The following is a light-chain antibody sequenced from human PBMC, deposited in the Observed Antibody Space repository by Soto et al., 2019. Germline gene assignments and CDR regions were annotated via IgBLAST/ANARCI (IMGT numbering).Light chain of an antibody. CDR2: KAS. Sequence: DIQMTQSPSTLSASVGDRVTITCRASESISSWLAWYQQKPGKAPKLLIYKASSLESGVPSRFSGSGSGTEFTLTISILQPDDFATYYCQQYNSYSATFGHGTKVEIK. V-gene: IGKV1-5*03. CDR1: ESISSW. J-gene: IGKJ1*01. CDR3: QQYNSYSAT.